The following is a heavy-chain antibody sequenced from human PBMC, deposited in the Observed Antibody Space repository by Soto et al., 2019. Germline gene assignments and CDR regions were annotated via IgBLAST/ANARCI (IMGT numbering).Heavy chain of an antibody. CDR3: AKDCGGSRSCTH. J-gene: IGHJ4*02. Sequence: LRLSCAASGFTFSGYAVTWVRQSPGKGLYWVSTIGGSGETRYFADSVRGRFTISRDDSKNTVYLKMNSLGADDTAVYYCAKDCGGSRSCTHWGQGSRVTVSS. D-gene: IGHD2-15*01. CDR2: IGGSGETR. V-gene: IGHV3-23*01. CDR1: GFTFSGYA.